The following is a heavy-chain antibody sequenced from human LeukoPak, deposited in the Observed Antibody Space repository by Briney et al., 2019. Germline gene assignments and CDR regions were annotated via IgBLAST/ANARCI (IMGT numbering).Heavy chain of an antibody. Sequence: GGSLRLSCEASGFKFSDYYMGWVRQAPGKGLEWISYINAGGGDRFYADSVKGRFTISRDNAKNSLYLQMNSLRAEDTAVYYCARISGSYLGDYWGQGTLVTVSS. V-gene: IGHV3-11*04. J-gene: IGHJ4*02. CDR2: INAGGGDR. D-gene: IGHD1-26*01. CDR1: GFKFSDYY. CDR3: ARISGSYLGDY.